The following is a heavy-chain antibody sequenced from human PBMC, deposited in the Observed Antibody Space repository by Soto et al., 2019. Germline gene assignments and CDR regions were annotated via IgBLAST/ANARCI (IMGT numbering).Heavy chain of an antibody. D-gene: IGHD3-16*01. CDR3: AKGGYVYFWGRLTF. J-gene: IGHJ4*02. CDR2: ISGSGGST. CDR1: GFTFSNYA. Sequence: EVQLLESGGGLVQPGGSLRLSCAASGFTFSNYAMSWVRQAPGKGLEWVSVISGSGGSTYYADSVKGRFTISRDSSKHTLYLQMNSRRAEDTAVYYCAKGGYVYFWGRLTFWGRGTLFAVSS. V-gene: IGHV3-23*01.